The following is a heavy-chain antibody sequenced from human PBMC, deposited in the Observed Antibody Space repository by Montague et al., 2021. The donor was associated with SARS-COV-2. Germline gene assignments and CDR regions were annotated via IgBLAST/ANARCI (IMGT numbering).Heavy chain of an antibody. D-gene: IGHD3-22*01. CDR3: ARHGKTRIAMIVVVIGYFDY. CDR2: IYYSGST. V-gene: IGHV4-39*01. CDR1: GGSISSSSYY. Sequence: SETLSLTCTVSGGSISSSSYYWGWIRQPPGKGLEWIGSIYYSGSTYYNPCLKSRVTISVDTSKNQFSLKLSSVTAADTAVYYCARHGKTRIAMIVVVIGYFDYWGQGTRVTVSS. J-gene: IGHJ4*02.